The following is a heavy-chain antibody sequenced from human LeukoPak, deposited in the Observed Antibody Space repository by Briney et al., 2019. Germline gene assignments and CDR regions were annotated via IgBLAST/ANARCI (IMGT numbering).Heavy chain of an antibody. CDR3: ARGGWYYYDSSGYRNDY. V-gene: IGHV3-33*01. CDR1: GFTFSNYG. J-gene: IGHJ4*02. Sequence: GGSLRLSCTASGFTFSNYGMHRVRQAPGKGLEWVAVICYDGSNKYYADCVKGRFTISRDNSKETLYLQMNSLRAEDTGVYYCARGGWYYYDSSGYRNDYWGQGTLVTVSS. CDR2: ICYDGSNK. D-gene: IGHD3-22*01.